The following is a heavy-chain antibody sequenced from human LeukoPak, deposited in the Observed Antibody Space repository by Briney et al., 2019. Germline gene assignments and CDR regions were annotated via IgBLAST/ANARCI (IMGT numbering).Heavy chain of an antibody. CDR3: ARQIGARAFDV. J-gene: IGHJ3*01. CDR2: IYPNGHT. D-gene: IGHD3-16*01. V-gene: IGHV4-4*07. CDR1: GGSIDSDY. Sequence: PSETLSLTCAVSGGSIDSDYWSWIRQPAGKGLEWIGRIYPNGHTTYNPSLTSRVTMSADTSKMQFSPNLNSVTAADTALYYCARQIGARAFDVWGQGTVVTVSS.